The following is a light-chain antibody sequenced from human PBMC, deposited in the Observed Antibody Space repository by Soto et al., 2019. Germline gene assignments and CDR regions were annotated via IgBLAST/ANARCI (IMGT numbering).Light chain of an antibody. CDR1: QSISSW. Sequence: TQSPSTLSAYVGDRVTITCRASQSISSWLAWYQQRPGQAPRLLIYDASSRATGIPDRVSGGGSGTDFTLTISRLEPEDFAVYYCQQFSSYPLAFGGGTKVDIK. J-gene: IGKJ4*01. CDR3: QQFSSYPLA. CDR2: DAS. V-gene: IGKV3-20*01.